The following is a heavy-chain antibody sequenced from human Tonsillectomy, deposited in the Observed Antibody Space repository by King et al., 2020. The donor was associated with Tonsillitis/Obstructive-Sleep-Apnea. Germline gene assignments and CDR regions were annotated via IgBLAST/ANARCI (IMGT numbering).Heavy chain of an antibody. D-gene: IGHD4-17*01. J-gene: IGHJ4*02. CDR1: GGSISSYY. Sequence: VQLQESGPGLVKPSETLSLTCTVSGGSISSYYWSWIRQPPGKGLEWIGYIYYSGSTNYNPSLKSRVTISVDTSKNQFSLKLSSVTAADTAVYYCARTWGGDFYLDYWGQGTLVTVSS. CDR2: IYYSGST. V-gene: IGHV4-59*08. CDR3: ARTWGGDFYLDY.